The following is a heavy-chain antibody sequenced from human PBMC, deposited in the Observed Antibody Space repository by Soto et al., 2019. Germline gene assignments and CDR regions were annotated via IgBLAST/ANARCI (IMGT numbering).Heavy chain of an antibody. D-gene: IGHD1-26*01. J-gene: IGHJ4*02. V-gene: IGHV4-59*08. Sequence: QVQLQESGPVLVKPSETLSLTCTVSGGPISSYYWSWIRQPPGKGLEWIGYIYYSGSTNYNPSLKSRVTISVDTSKNQFSLKLSSVTAADTAVYYCARRYGGNLDYWGQGTLVTVSS. CDR1: GGPISSYY. CDR3: ARRYGGNLDY. CDR2: IYYSGST.